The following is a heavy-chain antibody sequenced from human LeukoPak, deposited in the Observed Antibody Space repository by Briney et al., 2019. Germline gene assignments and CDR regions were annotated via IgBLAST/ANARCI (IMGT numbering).Heavy chain of an antibody. CDR1: GGTFSSYA. V-gene: IGHV1-69*05. CDR2: IIPIFGTA. J-gene: IGHJ6*03. D-gene: IGHD2-21*02. CDR3: ARGAAYCGGDCSFYMDV. Sequence: SVKVSCKAPGGTFSSYAISWVRQAPGQGLEWMGGIIPIFGTANYAQKFQGRVTITTDESTSTAYMELSSLRSEDTAVYYCARGAAYCGGDCSFYMDVWGKGTTVTVSS.